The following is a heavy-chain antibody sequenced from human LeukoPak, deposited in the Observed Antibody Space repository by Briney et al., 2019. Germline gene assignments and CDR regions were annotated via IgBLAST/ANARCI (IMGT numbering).Heavy chain of an antibody. J-gene: IGHJ3*02. CDR2: IYYTGST. CDR1: GGSISSSSYY. CDR3: ARQDGDPYYAFDI. V-gene: IGHV4-39*01. D-gene: IGHD4-17*01. Sequence: SETLSLTSTVSGGSISSSSYYWGWIRQPPGKGLEWIGSIYYTGSTYYNPSLKSRVAISINTSKNQFSLNLSSVTAADTAVYYCARQDGDPYYAFDIWGQGTMVTVSS.